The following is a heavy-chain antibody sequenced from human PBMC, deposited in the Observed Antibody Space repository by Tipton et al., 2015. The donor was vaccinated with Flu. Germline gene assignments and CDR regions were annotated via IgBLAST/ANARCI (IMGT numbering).Heavy chain of an antibody. CDR3: AKDGVAATDY. D-gene: IGHD2-15*01. Sequence: QLVQSGAEVKKPGASVKVSCKASGYTFNIYYIHWVRQAPGQGLVWMGWINPDSGGTYYAQKFQGRVTMTRDTAIRTVYMELSSLRSDDTAVYYCAKDGVAATDYWGQGTLVTVSS. CDR2: INPDSGGT. V-gene: IGHV1-2*02. CDR1: GYTFNIYY. J-gene: IGHJ4*02.